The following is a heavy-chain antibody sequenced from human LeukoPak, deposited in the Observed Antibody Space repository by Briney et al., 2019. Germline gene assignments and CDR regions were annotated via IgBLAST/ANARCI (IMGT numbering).Heavy chain of an antibody. CDR3: ARRLAPVVVTASFDY. CDR1: RYTFTSYD. CDR2: MNPNSGNT. J-gene: IGHJ4*02. V-gene: IGHV1-8*01. D-gene: IGHD2-21*02. Sequence: ASVKVSCKASRYTFTSYDINWVRQATGQGLEWMGWMNPNSGNTGYAQKFQGRVTMTRNTSISTAYMELSSLRSEDTAVYYCARRLAPVVVTASFDYWGQGTLVTVSS.